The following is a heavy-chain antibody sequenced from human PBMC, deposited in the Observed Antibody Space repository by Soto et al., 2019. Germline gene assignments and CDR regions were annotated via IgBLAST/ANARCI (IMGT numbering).Heavy chain of an antibody. CDR3: AKVTDHYYYYGMDV. CDR2: ISYDGSNK. V-gene: IGHV3-30*18. CDR1: GFTFSSYG. Sequence: QVQLVESGGGVVQPGRSLRLSCAASGFTFSSYGMHWVRQAPGKGLEWVAVISYDGSNKYYADSVKGRFTISRDNPKNTMYLQMNSLRAEDTAVYYCAKVTDHYYYYGMDVWGQGTTVTVSS. D-gene: IGHD3-16*01. J-gene: IGHJ6*02.